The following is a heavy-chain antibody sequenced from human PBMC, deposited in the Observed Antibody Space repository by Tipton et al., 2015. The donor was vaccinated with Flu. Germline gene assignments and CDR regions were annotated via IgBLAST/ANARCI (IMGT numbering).Heavy chain of an antibody. Sequence: TLSLTCSVSGDSIGGPYYWGWIRQPPGKGLEWIGNIHRSGNTYHNPSLKSRVTISVDTSKNQFSLKVSSVTAADTAVYYCARDSEGYSDSSGYSYFRHWGQGTLVTVSS. D-gene: IGHD3-22*01. CDR3: ARDSEGYSDSSGYSYFRH. J-gene: IGHJ1*01. CDR1: GDSIGGPYY. CDR2: IHRSGNT. V-gene: IGHV4-38-2*02.